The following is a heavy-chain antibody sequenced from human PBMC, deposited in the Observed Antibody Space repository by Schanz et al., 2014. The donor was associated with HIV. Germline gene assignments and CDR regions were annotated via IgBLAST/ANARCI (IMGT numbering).Heavy chain of an antibody. CDR3: ARVPPSDSSGYYPFDY. Sequence: QVQLQQWGAGLLKPSETLSLTCAVYGGSFRGYYWTWIRQFPGMGLEWIGKVRHTGGTNYNPSLQSRVTISVDTSKNQFSLKLSSVTAADTAVYYCARVPPSDSSGYYPFDYWGQGTLVIVSS. J-gene: IGHJ4*02. CDR1: GGSFRGYY. V-gene: IGHV4-34*01. D-gene: IGHD3-22*01. CDR2: VRHTGGT.